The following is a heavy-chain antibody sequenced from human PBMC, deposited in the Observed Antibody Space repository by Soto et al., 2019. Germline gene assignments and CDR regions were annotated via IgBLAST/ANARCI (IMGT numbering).Heavy chain of an antibody. CDR1: GFTFNDAS. Sequence: EVQLVESGGGLVEPGGSLRLSCAASGFTFNDASMEWVRQAPGKGLEWVGRIRTDAEGGPTEYAAPMKGRFTISRDDSKNTLFLQVNSLKTEDTGVYFCTCPQPERHSGVDVWGQGTTVIVSS. V-gene: IGHV3-15*07. CDR2: IRTDAEGGPT. J-gene: IGHJ6*02. CDR3: TCPQPERHSGVDV. D-gene: IGHD6-25*01.